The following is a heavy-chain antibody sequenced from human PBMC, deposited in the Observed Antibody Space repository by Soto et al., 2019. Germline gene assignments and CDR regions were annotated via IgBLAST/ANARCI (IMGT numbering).Heavy chain of an antibody. CDR2: IVVGSGNT. J-gene: IGHJ4*02. V-gene: IGHV1-58*01. Sequence: GASVKVSCKASGFTFSTSVVQWVRQARGQPLEWIAWIVVGSGNTNYAQNVQGRVTISRDMSTRTAYLELSNLRSEDTAVYYCAAGGPYGDPHIVFDYWGLGTLVTVSS. CDR3: AAGGPYGDPHIVFDY. D-gene: IGHD4-17*01. CDR1: GFTFSTSV.